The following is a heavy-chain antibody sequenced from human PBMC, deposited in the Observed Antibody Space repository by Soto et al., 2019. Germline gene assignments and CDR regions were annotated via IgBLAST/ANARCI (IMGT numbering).Heavy chain of an antibody. CDR2: IYYSGST. CDR1: GGSISSYY. CDR3: ARGAHISSWSGGMDV. V-gene: IGHV4-59*01. D-gene: IGHD6-13*01. Sequence: QVQLQESGPGLVKPSETLSLTCTVSGGSISSYYWSWIRQPPGKGLEWIGYIYYSGSTNYNPSLKSRVTISVDTSKNQFSLKLSSVTAADTAVYYCARGAHISSWSGGMDVWGQGTTVTVSS. J-gene: IGHJ6*02.